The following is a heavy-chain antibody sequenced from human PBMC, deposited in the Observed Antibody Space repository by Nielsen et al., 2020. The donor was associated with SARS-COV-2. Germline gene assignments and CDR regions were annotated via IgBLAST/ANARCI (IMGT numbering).Heavy chain of an antibody. J-gene: IGHJ5*02. Sequence: ASVKVSCKASGYTFTSYGISWVRQAPGQGLEWMGWISAYNGNTNYAQKLQGRVTMTTDTSTSTAYMELSRLRSDDTAVYYCARGGYSSGWYNNWFDPWGQGTLVTVSS. CDR2: ISAYNGNT. CDR3: ARGGYSSGWYNNWFDP. D-gene: IGHD6-19*01. V-gene: IGHV1-18*04. CDR1: GYTFTSYG.